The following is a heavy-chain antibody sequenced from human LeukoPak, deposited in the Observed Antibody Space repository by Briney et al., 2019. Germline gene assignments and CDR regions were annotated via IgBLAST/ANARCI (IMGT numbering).Heavy chain of an antibody. V-gene: IGHV1-69*04. Sequence: ASVKVSCKASGGTFSSYAISWVRQAPGQGLEWMGRIIPILGIANYAQKFQGRVTIPADKSTSTDYMELSSLRSEDTAVYYCARAHSSGWTYWGQGTLVTVSS. J-gene: IGHJ4*02. D-gene: IGHD6-19*01. CDR2: IIPILGIA. CDR1: GGTFSSYA. CDR3: ARAHSSGWTY.